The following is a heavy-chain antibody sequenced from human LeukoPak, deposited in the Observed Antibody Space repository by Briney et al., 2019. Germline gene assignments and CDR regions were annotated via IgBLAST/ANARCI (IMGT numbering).Heavy chain of an antibody. CDR3: ARGPRFLNY. V-gene: IGHV4-34*01. CDR1: GGSFSGYY. Sequence: SETLSLTCAVYGGSFSGYYWSWIRQPPGKGLEWIGEINHSGSTNYNPSLKSRVPISVDTSKNQFSLKLSSVTAADTAVYYCARGPRFLNYWGQGTLVTVSS. J-gene: IGHJ4*02. CDR2: INHSGST. D-gene: IGHD3-3*01.